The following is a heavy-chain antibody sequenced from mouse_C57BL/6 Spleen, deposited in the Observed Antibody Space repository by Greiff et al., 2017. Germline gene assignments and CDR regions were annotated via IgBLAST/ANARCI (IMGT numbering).Heavy chain of an antibody. CDR1: GFSLTSYG. CDR2: IWRGGST. V-gene: IGHV2-5*01. J-gene: IGHJ4*01. D-gene: IGHD1-1*01. CDR3: AKVSIYYYGSSRYAMDY. Sequence: VKLMESGPGLVQPSQSLSITCTVSGFSLTSYGVHWVRQSPGKGLEWLGVIWRGGSTDYNAAFMSRLSITKDNSKSQVFFKMNSLQADDTAIYYCAKVSIYYYGSSRYAMDYWGQGTSVTVSS.